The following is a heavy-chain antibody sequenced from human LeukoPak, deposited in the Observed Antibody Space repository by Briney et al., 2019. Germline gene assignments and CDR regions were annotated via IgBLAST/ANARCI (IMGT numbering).Heavy chain of an antibody. CDR3: ARAEYTYGPRGFDF. CDR1: GFTFISYT. Sequence: EGSLRLSCAASGFTFISYTINWVRQAPGKGLEWVSSISSSGSYIYYADSVMGRFTISRDNAKNSLYLQMNSLTAEDTAVYYCARAEYTYGPRGFDFWGQGTLVTVSS. D-gene: IGHD6-6*01. CDR2: ISSSGSYI. V-gene: IGHV3-21*01. J-gene: IGHJ4*02.